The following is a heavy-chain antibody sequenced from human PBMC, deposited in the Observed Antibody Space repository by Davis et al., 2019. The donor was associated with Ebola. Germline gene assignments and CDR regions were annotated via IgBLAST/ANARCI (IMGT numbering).Heavy chain of an antibody. D-gene: IGHD6-19*01. Sequence: AASVKVSCKASGYTFTGHYMHWVRQAPGQGLEWMGWINPNSGGTNYAQKFQGWVTMTRDTSISTAYMELSRLRSDDTAVYYCARGKQWLVLDYWGQGTLVTISS. CDR2: INPNSGGT. CDR1: GYTFTGHY. V-gene: IGHV1-2*04. CDR3: ARGKQWLVLDY. J-gene: IGHJ4*02.